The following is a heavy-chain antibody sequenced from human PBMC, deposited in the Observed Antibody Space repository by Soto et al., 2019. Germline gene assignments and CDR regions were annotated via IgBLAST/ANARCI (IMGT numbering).Heavy chain of an antibody. Sequence: QVQLVQSGAEVKKPGASVKVSCKASGYTFTSYYMHWVRQAPGQGLEGRGIIHPSGGSTSSAQKFQARVTMTMDTSTSTVYMELSSLRSEDTAVYYCARGQEDIVVVVAASLAFDIWGQGTMVTVSS. V-gene: IGHV1-46*03. CDR3: ARGQEDIVVVVAASLAFDI. J-gene: IGHJ3*02. D-gene: IGHD2-15*01. CDR1: GYTFTSYY. CDR2: IHPSGGST.